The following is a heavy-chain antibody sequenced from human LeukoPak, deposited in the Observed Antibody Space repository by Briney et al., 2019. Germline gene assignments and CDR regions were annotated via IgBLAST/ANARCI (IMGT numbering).Heavy chain of an antibody. Sequence: GGSLRLSCAASGFTFSSYSMNWVRQAPGKGLEWVSSISSSSSYIYYADSVKGRFTISRDNAKNSLCLQMNSLRAEDTAVYYCARDGSPKGSGILFWGQGTLVTVSS. D-gene: IGHD3-10*01. CDR3: ARDGSPKGSGILF. V-gene: IGHV3-21*01. CDR1: GFTFSSYS. CDR2: ISSSSSYI. J-gene: IGHJ4*02.